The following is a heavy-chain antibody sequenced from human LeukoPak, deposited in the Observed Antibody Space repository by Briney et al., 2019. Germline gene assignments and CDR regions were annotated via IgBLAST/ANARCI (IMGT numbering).Heavy chain of an antibody. CDR2: IYYSGNT. V-gene: IGHV4-39*01. Sequence: SETLSLTCTVSGGSISSSGYYWSWIRQPPGKGLEWIGSIYYSGNTYYSPSLKSRVTLSVDTSKNQFSLKLSSVTAADTAVYYCARHCSGGSCYSDFDYWGQGTLVTVSS. D-gene: IGHD2-15*01. CDR3: ARHCSGGSCYSDFDY. CDR1: GGSISSSGYY. J-gene: IGHJ4*02.